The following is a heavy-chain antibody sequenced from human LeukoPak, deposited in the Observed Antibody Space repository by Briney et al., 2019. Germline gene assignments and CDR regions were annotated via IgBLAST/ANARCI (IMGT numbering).Heavy chain of an antibody. J-gene: IGHJ4*02. CDR1: GGSISSYY. D-gene: IGHD3-22*01. Sequence: SETLSLTCTVSGGSISSYYWSWIRQPPGKGLEWIGYIYYSGSTNYNPSLKSRVTISVDKSKNQFSLKLSSVTAADTAVYYCARLYYDSSGEYPDYWGQGTLVTVSS. CDR2: IYYSGST. CDR3: ARLYYDSSGEYPDY. V-gene: IGHV4-59*12.